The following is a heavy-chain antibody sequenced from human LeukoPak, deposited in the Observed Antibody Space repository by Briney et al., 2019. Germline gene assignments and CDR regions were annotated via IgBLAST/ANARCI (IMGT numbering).Heavy chain of an antibody. CDR3: VRDSFYTGYDRGFGY. CDR2: ISRNGTRT. D-gene: IGHD5-12*01. Sequence: GGSLRLSCATSGFTFSDHALHWVRQAPGKGLQYVSAISRNGTRTFYADSVKDRFIISRDKSTKTLYLQMASLRLEDMGVYYCVRDSFYTGYDRGFGYWGRGTLVTVSS. CDR1: GFTFSDHA. V-gene: IGHV3-64*02. J-gene: IGHJ4*02.